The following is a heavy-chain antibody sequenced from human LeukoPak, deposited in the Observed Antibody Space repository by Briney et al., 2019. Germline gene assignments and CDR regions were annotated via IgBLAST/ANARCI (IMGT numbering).Heavy chain of an antibody. CDR2: IYHSGDT. V-gene: IGHV4-59*01. CDR3: ARTARQCDY. Sequence: SETLSLTCTVSGDSIYTSYWSWIRQPPGKGLEYIGYIYHSGDTYYNPSLRSRVTMSLDTSNNQFSLRLSSVTTADTAVYYCARTARQCDYWGQGILVSVSS. CDR1: GDSIYTSY. J-gene: IGHJ4*02. D-gene: IGHD6-6*01.